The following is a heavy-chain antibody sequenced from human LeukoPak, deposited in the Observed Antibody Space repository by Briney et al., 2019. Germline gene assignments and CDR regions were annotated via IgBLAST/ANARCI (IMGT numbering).Heavy chain of an antibody. V-gene: IGHV3-30*04. CDR3: AKDPHSSGYYHDAFDI. Sequence: PGGSLRLSCAASGFTFSSYAMHWVRQAPGKGLEWVAVISYDGSNKYYADSVKGRFTISRDNSKNTLYLQMNSLRAEDTAVYYCAKDPHSSGYYHDAFDIWGQGTMVTVSS. D-gene: IGHD3-22*01. CDR2: ISYDGSNK. CDR1: GFTFSSYA. J-gene: IGHJ3*02.